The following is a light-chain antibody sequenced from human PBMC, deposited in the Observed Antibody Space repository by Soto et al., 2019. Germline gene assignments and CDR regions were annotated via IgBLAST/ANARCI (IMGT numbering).Light chain of an antibody. V-gene: IGKV1-39*01. Sequence: DIQLTQSPSFLSASVGDRVTITCRASQGINNFLAWYQQKPGKAPKLLIYGATSLQSGVPSRFSGSGSGTDFTLTISSLQLEDFATYYCQQSSSTPPTFGQGTKVEIK. CDR3: QQSSSTPPT. CDR2: GAT. J-gene: IGKJ1*01. CDR1: QGINNF.